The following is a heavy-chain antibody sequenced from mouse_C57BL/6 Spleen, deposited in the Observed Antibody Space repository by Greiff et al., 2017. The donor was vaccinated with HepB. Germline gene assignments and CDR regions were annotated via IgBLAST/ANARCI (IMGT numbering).Heavy chain of an antibody. CDR3: ARESYYYGTLYYFDY. J-gene: IGHJ2*01. V-gene: IGHV5-16*01. CDR2: INYDGSST. CDR1: GFTFSDYY. D-gene: IGHD1-1*01. Sequence: EVMLVESEGGLVQPGSSMKLSCTASGFTFSDYYMAWVRQVPEKGLEWVANINYDGSSTYYLDSLKSRFIISRDNAKNILYLQMSSLKSEDTATYYCARESYYYGTLYYFDYWGQGTTLTVSS.